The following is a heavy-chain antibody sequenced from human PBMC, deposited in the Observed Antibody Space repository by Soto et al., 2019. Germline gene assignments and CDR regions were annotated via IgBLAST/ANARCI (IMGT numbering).Heavy chain of an antibody. D-gene: IGHD5-12*01. CDR1: VYTFTRYG. J-gene: IGHJ4*02. CDR3: ARVKEVANIVDY. CDR2: FSAYNGHT. Sequence: QVQLVQAGAEVKKPGASVKVSCKTSVYTFTRYGISWVRQAPGQGLEWMGWFSAYNGHTYYAQKLQGRVTMTTDTSTSTAYMDLSSLRSDDTAVYYCARVKEVANIVDYWCQGTLVTVSS. V-gene: IGHV1-18*01.